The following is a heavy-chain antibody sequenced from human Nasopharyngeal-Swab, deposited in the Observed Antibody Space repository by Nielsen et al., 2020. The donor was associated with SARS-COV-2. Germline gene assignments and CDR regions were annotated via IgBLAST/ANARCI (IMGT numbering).Heavy chain of an antibody. D-gene: IGHD3-10*01. CDR3: AKDKEDLRGVGSYDY. J-gene: IGHJ4*02. CDR2: ISGSGGGT. CDR1: GFTLRNYD. V-gene: IGHV3-23*01. Sequence: GESLKISCVGSGFTLRNYDMGCVRQTPGKGLEWVSHISGSGGGTFYTDSVKGRFTISRDNSKNTLHLHMSSLRAEDTAVYYCAKDKEDLRGVGSYDYWGQGTLVTVSS.